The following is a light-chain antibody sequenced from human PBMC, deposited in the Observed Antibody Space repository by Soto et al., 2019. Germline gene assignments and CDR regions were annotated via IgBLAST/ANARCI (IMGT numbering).Light chain of an antibody. V-gene: IGKV3-20*01. Sequence: ETVLTQSPGTLSLSPGERATLSCRASQSVSSTYLAWYQHKPGQAPRLLIYAASSREAGIPDTFSGSGSGTDFTLTISRLEPEDSAVYYCQQYSLRPYTFGQGTKLEIK. J-gene: IGKJ2*01. CDR3: QQYSLRPYT. CDR1: QSVSSTY. CDR2: AAS.